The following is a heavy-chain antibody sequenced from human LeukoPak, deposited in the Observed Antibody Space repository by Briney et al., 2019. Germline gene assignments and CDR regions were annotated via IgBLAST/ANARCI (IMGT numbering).Heavy chain of an antibody. CDR2: IYYSGST. V-gene: IGHV4-59*01. CDR3: ARVAHCSSTTCYQGIFDY. J-gene: IGHJ4*02. CDR1: GGSISNYY. Sequence: PSETLSLTCTVSGGSISNYYWSWIRQPPGKGLEWVGYIYYSGSTNYNPSLKSRVTISVDTSKNQFSLKLSSVTAADTAVYYCARVAHCSSTTCYQGIFDYWGQGTLVTVSS. D-gene: IGHD2-2*01.